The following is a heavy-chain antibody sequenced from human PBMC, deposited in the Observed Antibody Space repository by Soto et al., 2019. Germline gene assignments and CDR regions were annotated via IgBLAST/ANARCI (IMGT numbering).Heavy chain of an antibody. CDR1: GFTCSSYS. CDR3: ARDRVVVTPGPFDI. J-gene: IGHJ3*02. D-gene: IGHD2-15*01. Sequence: GSLRLYCPASGFTCSSYSMNWVRQAPGKGLEWVSSISSSSSYIYYADSVKGRFTISRDNAKNSLYLQMNSLRAEDTAVYYCARDRVVVTPGPFDIWGQGTMVTVSS. CDR2: ISSSSSYI. V-gene: IGHV3-21*01.